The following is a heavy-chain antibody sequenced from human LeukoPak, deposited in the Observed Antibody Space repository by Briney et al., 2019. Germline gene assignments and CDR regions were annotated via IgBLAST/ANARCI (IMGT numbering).Heavy chain of an antibody. D-gene: IGHD4-23*01. Sequence: GGSLRLSCAVSGFSLSDYYMTWIRQVPGKGLEWISYITATGSTTYYADSLKGRLTISRDTAKSFVYLQMNSLRVDDTAVYYCATNGGNSPFDYWGQGTLVTVSS. CDR3: ATNGGNSPFDY. CDR2: ITATGSTT. CDR1: GFSLSDYY. J-gene: IGHJ4*02. V-gene: IGHV3-11*01.